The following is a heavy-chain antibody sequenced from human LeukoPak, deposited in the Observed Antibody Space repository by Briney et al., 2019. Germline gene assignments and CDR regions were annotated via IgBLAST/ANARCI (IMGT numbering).Heavy chain of an antibody. D-gene: IGHD6-6*01. Sequence: GGSLRLSCAASGFTFSSYSMNWVRQAPGKGLEWVSYISSSSTIYYADSVKGRFTISRDNAKNSLYLQMNSLRAEDTAVYYCARDPDSSSSWYFDLWGRGTLVTVSS. J-gene: IGHJ2*01. V-gene: IGHV3-48*01. CDR2: ISSSSTI. CDR3: ARDPDSSSSWYFDL. CDR1: GFTFSSYS.